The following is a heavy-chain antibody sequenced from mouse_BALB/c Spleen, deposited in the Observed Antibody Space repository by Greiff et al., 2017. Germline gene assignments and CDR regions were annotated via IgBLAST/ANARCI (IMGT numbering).Heavy chain of an antibody. D-gene: IGHD2-4*01. Sequence: VKLMESGPGLVQPSQSLSITCTVSGFSLTSYGVHWVRQSPGKGLEWLGVIWSGGSTDYNAAFISRLSISKDNSKSQVFFKMNSLQANDTAIYYCAEIYYDYDDGWFAYWGQGTLVTVSA. J-gene: IGHJ3*01. CDR2: IWSGGST. CDR1: GFSLTSYG. V-gene: IGHV2-2*02. CDR3: AEIYYDYDDGWFAY.